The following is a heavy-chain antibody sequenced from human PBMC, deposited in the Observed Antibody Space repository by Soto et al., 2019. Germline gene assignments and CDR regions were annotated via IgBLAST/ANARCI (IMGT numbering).Heavy chain of an antibody. J-gene: IGHJ4*02. V-gene: IGHV4-39*01. D-gene: IGHD3-10*01. CDR2: IYYSGST. Sequence: PSETLSLTCTVSGGSISSSSYYWGGIRQPPGKGLEWIGSIYYSGSTYYKPPLKRRVTISVDTSERQLSLKLSSLTAADTAVYYCARRVVSGSYYNAPFEDWGQGALVSVSS. CDR1: GGSISSSSYY. CDR3: ARRVVSGSYYNAPFED.